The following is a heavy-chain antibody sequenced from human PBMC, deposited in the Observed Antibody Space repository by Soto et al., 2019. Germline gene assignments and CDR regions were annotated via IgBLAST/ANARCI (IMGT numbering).Heavy chain of an antibody. Sequence: QVQLVQSGAEVKKPGSSVKVSCEASGYTFIDYYMHWVRQAPGQGFEWMGRISPKSGGTNYAQKFQGRVTMTWDTALNTAYSELSSLMSEDTAVYYCARPQVYISDWYYFDLWGQGTLVTVSS. J-gene: IGHJ4*02. V-gene: IGHV1-2*02. CDR3: ARPQVYISDWYYFDL. CDR2: ISPKSGGT. CDR1: GYTFIDYY. D-gene: IGHD6-19*01.